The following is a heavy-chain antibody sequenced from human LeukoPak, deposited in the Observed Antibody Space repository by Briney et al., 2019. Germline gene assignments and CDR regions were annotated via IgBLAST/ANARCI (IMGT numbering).Heavy chain of an antibody. Sequence: TGGSLRLSCAASGFTFSSYRMNWVRQAPGRGLEWVSSISSSSSYIYYADSVKGRFTISRDNAKNSQYLQMNSLRAEDTAVYYCARDPWTNSDYDGFDYWGQGTLVTVSS. J-gene: IGHJ4*02. V-gene: IGHV3-21*01. CDR2: ISSSSSYI. CDR1: GFTFSSYR. CDR3: ARDPWTNSDYDGFDY. D-gene: IGHD5-12*01.